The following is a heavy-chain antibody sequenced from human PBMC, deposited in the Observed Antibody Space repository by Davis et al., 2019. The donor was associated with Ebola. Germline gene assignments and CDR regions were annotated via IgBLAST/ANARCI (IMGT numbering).Heavy chain of an antibody. CDR3: SAWGVVTQIDY. CDR2: IRTKVDTYAT. J-gene: IGHJ4*02. D-gene: IGHD3-3*01. CDR1: GFAFSGSA. Sequence: PGGSLRLSCAASGFAFSGSALHWVRQASGKGLEWVGRIRTKVDTYATEYAASVRGRFTISRDDSKNMAYLQMNSLKTEDTAVYYCSAWGVVTQIDYWGQGTLVTVSS. V-gene: IGHV3-73*01.